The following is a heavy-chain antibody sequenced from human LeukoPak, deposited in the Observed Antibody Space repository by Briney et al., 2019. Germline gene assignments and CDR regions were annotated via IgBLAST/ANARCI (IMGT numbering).Heavy chain of an antibody. Sequence: GASVKVSCKASGYTFSSYYVHWVRQAPGQGLEWMGMIIPSDGFTSYAQKFQGRVTMTRDMSTSTVYMELSSLRSEDTAVYYCARQGCSGGSCYTYYFDYWGQGTLVTVSS. D-gene: IGHD2-15*01. J-gene: IGHJ4*02. CDR2: IIPSDGFT. CDR3: ARQGCSGGSCYTYYFDY. V-gene: IGHV1-46*01. CDR1: GYTFSSYY.